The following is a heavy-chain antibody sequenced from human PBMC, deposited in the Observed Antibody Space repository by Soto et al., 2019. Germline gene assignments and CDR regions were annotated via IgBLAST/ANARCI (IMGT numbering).Heavy chain of an antibody. J-gene: IGHJ6*02. D-gene: IGHD4-4*01. Sequence: EVQLLESGGGLVQPGGSLRLSCAASGFTFSSYAMSWVRQAPGKGLEWVSAISGSGGSIYYADSVKGRFTISRDNSKNTLYLQMNSLRAEDTAVYYCAKDEDPAFLQGYYNYGMDVWGQGTTVTVSS. V-gene: IGHV3-23*01. CDR2: ISGSGGSI. CDR3: AKDEDPAFLQGYYNYGMDV. CDR1: GFTFSSYA.